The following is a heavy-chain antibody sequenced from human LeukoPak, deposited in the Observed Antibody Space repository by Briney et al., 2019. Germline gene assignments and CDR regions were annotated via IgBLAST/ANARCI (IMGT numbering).Heavy chain of an antibody. J-gene: IGHJ4*02. V-gene: IGHV1-2*02. CDR2: INPNSGGT. D-gene: IGHD6-19*01. CDR3: ARDRGQWLAYQDY. Sequence: GGPVQVSCKASGYTFTGYYMHWVRQAPGQGLDWMGWINPNSGGTNYAQKFQGRVTMTRDTSISTAYMELSRLRSDDTAVYYCARDRGQWLAYQDYWGQGNLVTVSS. CDR1: GYTFTGYY.